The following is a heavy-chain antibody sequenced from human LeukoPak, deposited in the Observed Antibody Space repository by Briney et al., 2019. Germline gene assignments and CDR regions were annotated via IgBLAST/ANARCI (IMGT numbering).Heavy chain of an antibody. Sequence: SETLSLTCIVSGCSIGSYYWSWIRQPAGKGLEWVGRIYTSGSTNYNPSLKSRVTMSVDTSKNQFSMKLSSVTAADTAVYYCARGYDFWDDFFDYWGQGTLVTVSS. CDR1: GCSIGSYY. CDR2: IYTSGST. J-gene: IGHJ4*02. CDR3: ARGYDFWDDFFDY. D-gene: IGHD3-3*01. V-gene: IGHV4-4*07.